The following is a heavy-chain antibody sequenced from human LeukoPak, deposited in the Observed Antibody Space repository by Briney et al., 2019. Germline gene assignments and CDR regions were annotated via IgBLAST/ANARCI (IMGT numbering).Heavy chain of an antibody. V-gene: IGHV3-21*01. CDR3: AAYNYGYLADY. Sequence: GGSLRLSCAASGSTFSRHSMNWVRQAPGKGLQWVASIDSRSAYICYADSVKGRFIISRDNAKTSLYLHMNSLRAEDTAVYYCAAYNYGYLADYWGQGTLVTVSS. D-gene: IGHD5-18*01. CDR2: IDSRSAYI. J-gene: IGHJ4*02. CDR1: GSTFSRHS.